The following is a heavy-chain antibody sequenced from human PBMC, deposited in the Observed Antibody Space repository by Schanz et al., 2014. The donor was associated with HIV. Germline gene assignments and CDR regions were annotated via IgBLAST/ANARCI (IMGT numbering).Heavy chain of an antibody. D-gene: IGHD1-26*01. Sequence: QVQLVQSGPEVKKPGASVKVSCKASGYTFISYGISWVRQAPGQELEWMGWISAYNGNTNYAQKFQGRLTMTTDTSTSTAYMELRSLRSEDTAVYYCARGRRARIVGATGTNYYYGLDVWGQGTTVTVSS. CDR3: ARGRRARIVGATGTNYYYGLDV. CDR2: ISAYNGNT. CDR1: GYTFISYG. J-gene: IGHJ6*02. V-gene: IGHV1-18*01.